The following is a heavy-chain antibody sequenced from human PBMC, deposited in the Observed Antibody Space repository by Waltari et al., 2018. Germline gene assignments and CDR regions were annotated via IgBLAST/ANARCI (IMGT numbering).Heavy chain of an antibody. D-gene: IGHD3-3*01. CDR2: INHSGRT. J-gene: IGHJ6*03. CDR1: GGSFSGYY. Sequence: QVQLQQWGAGLLKPSETLSLTCVVSGGSFSGYYWSWIRQPPGKGLEWIGEINHSGRTNYNPSIKRRVTISIDTSKIQFSLKLRSVTVADTAVYYCARANTIFGVIRTWYYMDVWGKGTPVTVSS. V-gene: IGHV4-34*01. CDR3: ARANTIFGVIRTWYYMDV.